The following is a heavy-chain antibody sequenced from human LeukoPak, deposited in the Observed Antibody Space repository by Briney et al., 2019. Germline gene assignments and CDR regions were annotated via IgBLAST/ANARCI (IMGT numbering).Heavy chain of an antibody. J-gene: IGHJ3*01. V-gene: IGHV1-2*02. D-gene: IGHD3-22*01. CDR2: IRPNDGAT. Sequence: ASVKVSCKTSGYTFTGYHINWVRQAPGQGLAWVGWIRPNDGATKYAQNLQGRVTMSRDTSISTTYMESSSLTSDDTAIYYCARDDEHPYDTKVLDAYDVWGQGTMVTVSS. CDR3: ARDDEHPYDTKVLDAYDV. CDR1: GYTFTGYH.